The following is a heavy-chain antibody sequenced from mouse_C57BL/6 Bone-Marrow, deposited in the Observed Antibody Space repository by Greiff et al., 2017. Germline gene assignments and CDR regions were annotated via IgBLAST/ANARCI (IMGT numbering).Heavy chain of an antibody. CDR1: GFSLTSYG. V-gene: IGHV2-5*01. Sequence: QVQLKESGPGLVQPSQSLSITCTVSGFSLTSYGVHWVRQSPGKGLEWLGVIWRGGSTDYNAAFMSRLSITKDNSKSQVFFKMNSLQADDTAIYYCAKNLISVYYCYAMDYWGQGTSVTVSS. CDR2: IWRGGST. J-gene: IGHJ4*01. D-gene: IGHD1-1*01. CDR3: AKNLISVYYCYAMDY.